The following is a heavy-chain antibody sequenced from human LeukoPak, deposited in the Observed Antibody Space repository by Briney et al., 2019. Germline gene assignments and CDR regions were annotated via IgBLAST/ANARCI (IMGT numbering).Heavy chain of an antibody. V-gene: IGHV3-48*02. J-gene: IGHJ4*02. Sequence: GGSLRLSCAASGFPFSNYDMVWVRQAPGGGGEGISYISISNTTLHYAESEEGRFNVSRDNAENSLYQQMSSLRDEDTAMFYCARVGDGHSVNYLDLWGQGSLVTVSS. CDR3: ARVGDGHSVNYLDL. CDR1: GFPFSNYD. D-gene: IGHD5-24*01. CDR2: ISISNTTL.